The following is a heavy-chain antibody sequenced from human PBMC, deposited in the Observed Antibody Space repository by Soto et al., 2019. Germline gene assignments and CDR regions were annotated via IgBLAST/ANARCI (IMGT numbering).Heavy chain of an antibody. CDR3: ARLGYCSGGSCYSSYYHGMHV. CDR2: RCYIGSN. J-gene: IGHJ6*01. D-gene: IGHD2-15*01. V-gene: IGHV4-39*01. Sequence: PSETLSLTCTVSGGSISSSGYYWGWSRQPPGKGLEGIGSRCYIGSNYYNTSLKSRVTISVDKSKNQLSLKLSSVTAGETDVYYCARLGYCSGGSCYSSYYHGMHVWGQGTTVT. CDR1: GGSISSSGYY.